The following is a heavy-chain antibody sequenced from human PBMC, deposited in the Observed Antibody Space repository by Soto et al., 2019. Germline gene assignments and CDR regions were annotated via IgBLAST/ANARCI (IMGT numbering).Heavy chain of an antibody. D-gene: IGHD6-19*01. V-gene: IGHV5-51*01. CDR3: ARAWMAVDVNSYKLYDAFDV. J-gene: IGHJ3*01. Sequence: PGESLKISCKVSGYSFSNSWLGWVRQVPGQGLEWVGLIYPGDSDTRYSPSFQGRVTIAADTSIDTAFLQWSSLRPSDTAIYYCARAWMAVDVNSYKLYDAFDVWGQGTMVTVSS. CDR2: IYPGDSDT. CDR1: GYSFSNSW.